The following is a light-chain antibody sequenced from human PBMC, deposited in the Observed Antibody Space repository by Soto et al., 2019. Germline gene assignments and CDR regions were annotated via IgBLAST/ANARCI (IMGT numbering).Light chain of an antibody. V-gene: IGKV1-5*01. Sequence: DIQMTQSPSTMSASIGDRVAITCRASQGISVWLAWYQQKPGKAPTLLVSDASNLQSGVPSRFIGIGSVSEFTLTISSLQPDDFSAYYCHQYDSYPWTFGQGTKVEIK. J-gene: IGKJ1*01. CDR3: HQYDSYPWT. CDR1: QGISVW. CDR2: DAS.